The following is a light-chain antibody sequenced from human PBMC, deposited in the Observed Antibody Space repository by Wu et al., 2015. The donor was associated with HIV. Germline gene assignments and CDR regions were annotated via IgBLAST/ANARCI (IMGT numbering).Light chain of an antibody. V-gene: IGKV1-9*01. CDR2: DAS. J-gene: IGKJ5*01. CDR3: QQLNSFPLT. Sequence: IQLTQSPSSLSASIGDRVTITCRASQDIATYLAWYQQIPGKAPRVLIYDASTLQTGVSSRFSGSGSGAEFTLSISGVQRKDFAVYYCQQLNSFPLTFGHGTRLEIK. CDR1: QDIATY.